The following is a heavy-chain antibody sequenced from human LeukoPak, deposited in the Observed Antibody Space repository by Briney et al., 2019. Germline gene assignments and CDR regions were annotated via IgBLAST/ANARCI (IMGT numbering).Heavy chain of an antibody. Sequence: PSETLSLTCTVSGGSISSSSYYWAWIRQPPGKGLEWIGSIHYSGSTYYDPSLQSRVTISIDTSKNQFSLKLRFVTAADTAVYYCARVRCSGGSCPYYYYYYYMDVWGKGTTVTVSS. CDR1: GGSISSSSYY. J-gene: IGHJ6*03. V-gene: IGHV4-39*07. CDR2: IHYSGST. D-gene: IGHD2-15*01. CDR3: ARVRCSGGSCPYYYYYYYMDV.